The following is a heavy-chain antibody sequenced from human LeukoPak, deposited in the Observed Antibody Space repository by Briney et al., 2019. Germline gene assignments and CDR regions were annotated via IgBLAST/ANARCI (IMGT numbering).Heavy chain of an antibody. J-gene: IGHJ3*02. CDR2: INSDGSST. CDR3: ARSALGGAFDI. CDR1: GFTFSSYW. D-gene: IGHD3-16*01. V-gene: IGHV3-74*01. Sequence: PGGSLRLSRAASGFTFSSYWMHWVRQAPGKGLVWVSRINSDGSSTSYADSVKGRFTISRDNAKNTLYLQMNSLRAEDTAVYYCARSALGGAFDIWGQGTMVTVSS.